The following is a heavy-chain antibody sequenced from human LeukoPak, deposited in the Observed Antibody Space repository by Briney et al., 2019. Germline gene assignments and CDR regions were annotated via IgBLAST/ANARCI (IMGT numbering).Heavy chain of an antibody. CDR2: ISSSSSSYI. D-gene: IGHD3-22*01. J-gene: IGHJ4*02. V-gene: IGHV3-21*01. Sequence: KTGGSLRLSCAASGFTFSSYSMNWVRQAPGKGLEWVSSISSSSSSYIYYADSVKGRFTISRDNAKNSLYLQMNSLRAEDTAVYYCARLSDSSGEFDYWGQGTLVTVSS. CDR1: GFTFSSYS. CDR3: ARLSDSSGEFDY.